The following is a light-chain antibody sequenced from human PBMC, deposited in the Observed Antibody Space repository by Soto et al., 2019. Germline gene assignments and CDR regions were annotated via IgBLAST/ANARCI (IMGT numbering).Light chain of an antibody. Sequence: DIQMTQSPSTLSATAGDRVTITCLTSQDISRWLAWYQQKPGNAPVLLIYDASTLQSGVPSRFSGSGSGTEFTLTISSLQPEDFATYYCLQHNSYPSITFGQGTRLEIK. CDR2: DAS. V-gene: IGKV1-5*01. CDR3: LQHNSYPSIT. J-gene: IGKJ5*01. CDR1: QDISRW.